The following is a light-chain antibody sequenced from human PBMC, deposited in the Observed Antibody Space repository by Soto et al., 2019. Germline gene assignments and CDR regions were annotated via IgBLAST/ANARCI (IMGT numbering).Light chain of an antibody. V-gene: IGLV1-44*01. CDR2: SNR. CDR3: AAWDDSLSGVV. J-gene: IGLJ2*01. CDR1: SSNIGSNT. Sequence: QSVLTQPPSASGTPGQRVTISCSGSSSNIGSNTVSWYKQLPGTAPKLLIYSNRQRPSGVPDRFSGSKSDTSASLAISGLQSGDEADYYCAAWDDSLSGVVFGGGTKLTVL.